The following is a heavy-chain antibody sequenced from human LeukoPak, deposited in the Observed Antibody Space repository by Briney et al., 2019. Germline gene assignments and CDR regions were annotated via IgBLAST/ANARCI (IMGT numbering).Heavy chain of an antibody. Sequence: SETLSLTCTVSGGSISSYYWSWIRQPPGKGLEWIGYIYYSGSTNYNPSLKSRVTISVDTSKNQFSLKLSSMTAADTAVYYCARRAMAYGDWFDPWGQGTLVTVSS. V-gene: IGHV4-59*08. CDR1: GGSISSYY. D-gene: IGHD5-18*01. J-gene: IGHJ5*02. CDR2: IYYSGST. CDR3: ARRAMAYGDWFDP.